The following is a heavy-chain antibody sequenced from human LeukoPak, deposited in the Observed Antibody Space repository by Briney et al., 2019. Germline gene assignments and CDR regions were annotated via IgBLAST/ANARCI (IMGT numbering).Heavy chain of an antibody. V-gene: IGHV3-48*03. CDR3: AREFGGGRDYYGMDV. D-gene: IGHD3-10*01. J-gene: IGHJ6*02. CDR2: ISSSGSTI. Sequence: QPGGSLRLSCAASGFTFSSYEMNWVRQAPGKGLEWVSYISSSGSTIYYADSVKGRFTISRDNAKNSLYLQMNSLRAEGTAVYYCAREFGGGRDYYGMDVWGQGTTVTVSS. CDR1: GFTFSSYE.